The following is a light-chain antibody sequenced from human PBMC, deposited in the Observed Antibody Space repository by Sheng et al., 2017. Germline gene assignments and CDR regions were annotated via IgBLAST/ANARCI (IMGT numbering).Light chain of an antibody. V-gene: IGKV1-39*01. CDR2: GAS. CDR3: QQSFSARYS. Sequence: DIQMTQSPSSLSASVGGRVTITCRASQSITTFLNWYQQKPGKAPKLLIYGASGLQSGVPSRFSGSGSGTDFTLTISSLQPEDFATYYCQQSFSARYSFGRGDQAGDQT. CDR1: QSITTF. J-gene: IGKJ2*03.